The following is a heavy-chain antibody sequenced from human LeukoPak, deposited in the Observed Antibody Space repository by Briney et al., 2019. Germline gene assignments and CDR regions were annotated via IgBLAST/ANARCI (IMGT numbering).Heavy chain of an antibody. D-gene: IGHD7-27*01. V-gene: IGHV1-2*04. J-gene: IGHJ3*02. CDR2: INPNSGGT. CDR3: ARWSQEWGSDAFDI. CDR1: GYTFTGYY. Sequence: ASVKVSCKASGYTFTGYYMHWVRQAPGQGLEWMGWINPNSGGTNYAQKFQGWVTMTRDTSISTAYMELSRLRSDDTAVYYCARWSQEWGSDAFDIWGQGTMVTVSS.